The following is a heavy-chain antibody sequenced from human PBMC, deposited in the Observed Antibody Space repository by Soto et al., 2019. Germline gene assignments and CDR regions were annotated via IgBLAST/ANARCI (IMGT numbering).Heavy chain of an antibody. D-gene: IGHD6-6*01. J-gene: IGHJ4*02. V-gene: IGHV6-1*01. CDR1: GDSVSSNSAA. CDR2: TYYRSKWYS. CDR3: ARGPSPLAY. Sequence: CAISGDSVSSNSAAWNWIRQSPSRGLEWLGRTYYRSKWYSDYAGSVKSRITINADTSKNQFSLHLNSVTPQDTAVYYCARGPSPLAYWGRGTVVTVSS.